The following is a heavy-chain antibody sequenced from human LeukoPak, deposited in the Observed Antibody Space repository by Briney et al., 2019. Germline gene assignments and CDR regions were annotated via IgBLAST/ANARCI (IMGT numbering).Heavy chain of an antibody. CDR2: ISSSSSYI. Sequence: GGSRRLSCAASGFTFSSYSMNWVRQAPGKGLEWVSSISSSSSYIYYADSVKGRFTISRDNAKNSLYLQMNSLRAEDTAVYYCARDMVRGVINYWGQGTLVTVSS. D-gene: IGHD3-10*01. CDR3: ARDMVRGVINY. J-gene: IGHJ4*02. V-gene: IGHV3-21*01. CDR1: GFTFSSYS.